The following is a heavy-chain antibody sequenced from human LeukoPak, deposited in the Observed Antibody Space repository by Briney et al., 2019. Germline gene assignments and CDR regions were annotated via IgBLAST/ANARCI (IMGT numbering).Heavy chain of an antibody. CDR1: GFTVSSNY. CDR2: IYSGGTT. Sequence: GGSLRLSCAASGFTVSSNYMSWVRQVPGKGLEWVSVIYSGGTTYYADSVKGRFTISRDNSKNTLYLQMNSLRAEDTAVYYCARTTTFAPHFDYWGQGTLVTVSP. J-gene: IGHJ4*02. D-gene: IGHD1-1*01. CDR3: ARTTTFAPHFDY. V-gene: IGHV3-66*01.